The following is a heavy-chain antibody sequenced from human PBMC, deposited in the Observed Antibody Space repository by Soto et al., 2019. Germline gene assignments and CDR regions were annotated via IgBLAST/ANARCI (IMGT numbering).Heavy chain of an antibody. D-gene: IGHD6-6*01. CDR3: ARETFSSSSYHYYGMDV. J-gene: IGHJ6*02. Sequence: ASVKVSCKASGYTFTSYGISWVRQAPGQGLEWMGWISAYNGNTNYAQKLQGRVTMTTDTSTSTAYMELRSLRSDDTAVYYCARETFSSSSYHYYGMDVWGQGTTVTVSS. CDR2: ISAYNGNT. CDR1: GYTFTSYG. V-gene: IGHV1-18*04.